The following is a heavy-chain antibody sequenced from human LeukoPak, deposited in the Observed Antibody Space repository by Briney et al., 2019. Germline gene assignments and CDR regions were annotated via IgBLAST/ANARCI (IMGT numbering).Heavy chain of an antibody. CDR3: ARGKGLYYFDY. J-gene: IGHJ4*02. CDR1: GFSFSSYS. V-gene: IGHV3-21*01. Sequence: PGGSLRLSCGASGFSFSSYSMNWVRQAPGKGLEWVSSISSSSSYIYYADSVKGRFTISRDNAKKSLYLQMNSLRAEDTAVYYCARGKGLYYFDYWGQGTLVTVSS. CDR2: ISSSSSYI.